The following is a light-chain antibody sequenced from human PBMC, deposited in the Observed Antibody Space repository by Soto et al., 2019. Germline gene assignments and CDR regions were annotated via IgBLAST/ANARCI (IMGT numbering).Light chain of an antibody. J-gene: IGKJ5*01. CDR2: AAS. Sequence: DIQMTQSPSSLSASVGDRVTITCRASQSISSYLNWYQQKPGKAPKLLIYAASSLQSGVPSRFSGSGSGTDFTLTIRSLQPEDFATYYCQQRYSTPSITFGQGTRLENK. CDR3: QQRYSTPSIT. V-gene: IGKV1-39*01. CDR1: QSISSY.